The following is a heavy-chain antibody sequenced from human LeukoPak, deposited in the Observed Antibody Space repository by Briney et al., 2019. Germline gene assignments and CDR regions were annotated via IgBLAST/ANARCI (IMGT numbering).Heavy chain of an antibody. Sequence: ASVKVSCKASGYTFTGYYMHWVRRAPGQGLEWMGRINPNSGGTNYAQKFQGRVTMTRDTSISTAYMELSRLRSDDTAVYYCARRNTGGGFDYWGQGTLVTVSS. J-gene: IGHJ4*02. D-gene: IGHD4-23*01. V-gene: IGHV1-2*06. CDR3: ARRNTGGGFDY. CDR1: GYTFTGYY. CDR2: INPNSGGT.